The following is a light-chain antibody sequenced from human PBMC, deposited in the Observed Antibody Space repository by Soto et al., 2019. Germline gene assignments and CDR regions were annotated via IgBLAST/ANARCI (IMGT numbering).Light chain of an antibody. CDR3: LQDYNYPRT. CDR2: AAS. V-gene: IGKV1-6*01. CDR1: QGIRND. Sequence: AIQMTQSPSSLSASLGDRATITCRASQGIRNDLGWYQQKPGKAPKLLISAASSLQIGVPSRFSGSGSGTDFTLTISSLQAEDFATYYCLQDYNYPRTFGQGTKVEIK. J-gene: IGKJ1*01.